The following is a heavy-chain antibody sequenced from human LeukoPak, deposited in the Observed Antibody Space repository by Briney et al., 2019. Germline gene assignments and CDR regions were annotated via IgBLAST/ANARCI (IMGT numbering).Heavy chain of an antibody. J-gene: IGHJ4*02. CDR2: IYGGGNS. Sequence: GGSLRLSCAASGFTFSSYWMSWVRQAPGKGLEGVSGIYGGGNSYYAVAVTGPFTISRDNSRNTLHLQMNSLRGEDTAVYYCARELTVGATIDYWGQGTLVTVSS. D-gene: IGHD1-26*01. V-gene: IGHV3-66*02. CDR3: ARELTVGATIDY. CDR1: GFTFSSYW.